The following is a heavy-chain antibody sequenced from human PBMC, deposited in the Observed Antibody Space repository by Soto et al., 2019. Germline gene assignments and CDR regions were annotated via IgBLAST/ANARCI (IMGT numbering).Heavy chain of an antibody. CDR3: ARGGSGYVWFNEF. Sequence: QEQLVQYGAEVKKPGSSVKVSCKASGGIFSSYAISWVRQAPGQGLEWMGGIIPIFGTANYAQKFQGRVTIIADESTNTADIDLSSLKSEDTAIYYCARGGSGYVWFNEFWGQGTLVTVSS. CDR2: IIPIFGTA. CDR1: GGIFSSYA. D-gene: IGHD3-22*01. V-gene: IGHV1-69*01. J-gene: IGHJ4*02.